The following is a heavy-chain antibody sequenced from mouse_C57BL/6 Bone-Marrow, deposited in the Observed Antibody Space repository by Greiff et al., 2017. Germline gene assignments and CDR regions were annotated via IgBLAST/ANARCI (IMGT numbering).Heavy chain of an antibody. V-gene: IGHV1-69*01. D-gene: IGHD3-3*01. CDR3: ARRGWYFDY. CDR1: GYTFTSYW. CDR2: IDPSDSYT. Sequence: VQLQQPGAELVMPGASVKLSCKASGYTFTSYWMHWVKQRPGQGLEWIGEIDPSDSYTNYNQKFKGKSTLTVDKSSSTADMQLSSLTSEDSAVYYCARRGWYFDYWGQGTTLTVSS. J-gene: IGHJ2*01.